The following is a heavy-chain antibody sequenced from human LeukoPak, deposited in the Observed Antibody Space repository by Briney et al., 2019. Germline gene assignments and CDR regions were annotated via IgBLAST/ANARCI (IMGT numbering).Heavy chain of an antibody. D-gene: IGHD3-10*01. CDR2: ISSSSSYI. J-gene: IGHJ4*02. CDR1: GFTFSSYW. Sequence: GGSLRLSCAASGFTFSSYWMNWVRQAPGKGLEWVSSISSSSSYIYYADSVKGRFTISRDNAKNSLYLQMNSLRAEDTAVYYCARDRDYYYGSGSYPFDYWGQGTLVTVSS. CDR3: ARDRDYYYGSGSYPFDY. V-gene: IGHV3-21*01.